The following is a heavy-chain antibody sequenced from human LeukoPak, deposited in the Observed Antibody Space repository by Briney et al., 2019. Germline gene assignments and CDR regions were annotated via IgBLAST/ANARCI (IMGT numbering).Heavy chain of an antibody. Sequence: SETLSLTCTVSGGSISRYYWSWIRQPPGKGLEWIGYIYNSGSNNYNPSLQSRVTISVDTSKNQFSLKLSSVTAADTAVYYCARHGGSYSFDYWGQGTLVTVSS. V-gene: IGHV4-59*08. CDR2: IYNSGSN. CDR1: GGSISRYY. CDR3: ARHGGSYSFDY. D-gene: IGHD1-26*01. J-gene: IGHJ4*02.